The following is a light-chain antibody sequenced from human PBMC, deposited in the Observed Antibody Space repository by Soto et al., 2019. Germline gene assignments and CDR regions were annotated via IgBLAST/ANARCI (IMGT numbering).Light chain of an antibody. CDR3: QQYSNSDFS. Sequence: VLTQSPAFLSLSPGERATLFCRASQSLTTNFLAWYEQKVGQSPRLVMYGPSTRAPGTPDRFSGGGAGTDFTLTIDRVEPEDCAVYFCQQYSNSDFSFGGGTKVDIK. CDR2: GPS. V-gene: IGKV3-20*01. CDR1: QSLTTNF. J-gene: IGKJ4*01.